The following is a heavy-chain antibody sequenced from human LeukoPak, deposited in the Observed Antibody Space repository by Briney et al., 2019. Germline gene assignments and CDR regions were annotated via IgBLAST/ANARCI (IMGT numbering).Heavy chain of an antibody. CDR3: ARQYIDILTGYHRGELYWYFDL. CDR1: GGSISSGSYY. D-gene: IGHD3-9*01. CDR2: IYTSGST. J-gene: IGHJ2*01. V-gene: IGHV4-61*02. Sequence: PSETLSLTCTVSGGSISSGSYYWSWIRQPAGKGLEWIGRIYTSGSTNYNPSFKSRVTISVDTSKNQFSLKLNSVTAADTAVYYCARQYIDILTGYHRGELYWYFDLWGRGTLVTVSS.